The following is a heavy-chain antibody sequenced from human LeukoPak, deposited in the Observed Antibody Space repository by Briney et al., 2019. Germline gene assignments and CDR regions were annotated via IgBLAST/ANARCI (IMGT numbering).Heavy chain of an antibody. V-gene: IGHV3-53*01. CDR1: GFTVSSNY. Sequence: GGSLRLSCAASGFTVSSNYMSWVRQAPGKGLEWVSVIYSGGSTYYADSVKGRFTISRDNSKNTLYLQMNSLRAEDTAVYYCAKARWLQLFLFDYWGQGTLVTVSS. CDR3: AKARWLQLFLFDY. J-gene: IGHJ4*02. D-gene: IGHD5-24*01. CDR2: IYSGGST.